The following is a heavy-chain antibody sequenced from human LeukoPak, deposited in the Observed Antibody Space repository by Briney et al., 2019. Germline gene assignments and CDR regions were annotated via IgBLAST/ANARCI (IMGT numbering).Heavy chain of an antibody. CDR1: GYTFTSYP. D-gene: IGHD6-19*01. Sequence: ASVKVSCKASGYTFTSYPMNWMRQAPGQGLEWVGWINTHTGNPTYAPGFTGRFVFSFDTSVNTAYLQISSLETEDTAMYCCATIAVAAHSWGQGTLVTVSS. CDR3: ATIAVAAHS. V-gene: IGHV7-4-1*02. J-gene: IGHJ4*02. CDR2: INTHTGNP.